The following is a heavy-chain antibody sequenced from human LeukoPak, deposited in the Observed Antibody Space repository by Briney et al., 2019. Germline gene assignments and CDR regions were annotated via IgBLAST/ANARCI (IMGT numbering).Heavy chain of an antibody. D-gene: IGHD2-2*01. J-gene: IGHJ4*02. Sequence: ASVKVSCKASGYTFTSHGLSWVRQAPGQGLEWMGWISAYNGNTNYAQKLQGRVTMTTDTSTSTAYMELRSLRSDDTAVYYCARHSTRNYFDYWGQGTLVTVSS. CDR1: GYTFTSHG. CDR2: ISAYNGNT. CDR3: ARHSTRNYFDY. V-gene: IGHV1-18*01.